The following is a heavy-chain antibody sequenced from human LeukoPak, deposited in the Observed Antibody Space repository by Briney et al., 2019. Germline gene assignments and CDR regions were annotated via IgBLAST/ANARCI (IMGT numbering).Heavy chain of an antibody. CDR1: GFTFTSYS. CDR2: ISSSSSTI. D-gene: IGHD6-13*01. V-gene: IGHV3-48*01. J-gene: IGHJ4*02. Sequence: PGGSLRLSCAASGFTFTSYSMNWVRQAPGTGREWVSYISSSSSTIYYADSVKGRFTISRDNAKNSLYLQMNSLRAEDRAVYYCARGYSSSWSYYFDSWGQGTLVTVSS. CDR3: ARGYSSSWSYYFDS.